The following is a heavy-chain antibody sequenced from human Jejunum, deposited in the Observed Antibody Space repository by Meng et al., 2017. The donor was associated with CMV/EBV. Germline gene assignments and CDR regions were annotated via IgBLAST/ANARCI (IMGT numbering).Heavy chain of an antibody. D-gene: IGHD3-10*01. CDR2: INYSEST. V-gene: IGHV4-34*01. CDR3: ARRVGSGKYYFDY. CDR1: GESLTGYY. Sequence: CDVSGESLTGYYCSWIRQPPGKGLKWIGEINYSESTNYNPSLKRRVTISVDMSKNQCSLKLRSATAADTGVYYCARRVGSGKYYFDYWSQGTLVTVSS. J-gene: IGHJ4*02.